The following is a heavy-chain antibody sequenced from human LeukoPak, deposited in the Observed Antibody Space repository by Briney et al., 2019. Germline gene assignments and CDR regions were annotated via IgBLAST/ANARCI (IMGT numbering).Heavy chain of an antibody. D-gene: IGHD6-6*01. CDR2: IIPIFGTA. CDR1: GGTFSSYA. Sequence: ASVKVSCKASGGTFSSYAISWVRQAPGQGLEWMGGIIPIFGTANYAQKFQGRVTITADKSTSTAYMELSSLRSEDTAAYYCARESGANSSSEYYYYYYGMDVWGQGTTVTVSS. CDR3: ARESGANSSSEYYYYYYGMDV. J-gene: IGHJ6*02. V-gene: IGHV1-69*06.